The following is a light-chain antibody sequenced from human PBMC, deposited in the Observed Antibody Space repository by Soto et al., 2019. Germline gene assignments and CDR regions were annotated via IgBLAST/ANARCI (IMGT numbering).Light chain of an antibody. V-gene: IGKV1-39*01. CDR3: QQSYSTPWT. CDR2: GIS. J-gene: IGKJ1*01. CDR1: QSDRTY. Sequence: DIQMTQSPSSLSASVGDRVTITCRASQSDRTYLNWYQQKPGKAPNLLIYGISTLHSGVPSRFSGSGSGTDFILTISSLQPEDFASYYCQQSYSTPWTFGPGTKVEVK.